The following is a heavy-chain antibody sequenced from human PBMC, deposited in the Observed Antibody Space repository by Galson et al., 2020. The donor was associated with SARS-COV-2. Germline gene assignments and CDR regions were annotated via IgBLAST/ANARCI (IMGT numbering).Heavy chain of an antibody. J-gene: IGHJ5*02. CDR2: IDRSGST. Sequence: PSETLSPTCTVSGDSINVYYWTWIRQPAGKGLEWIGRIDRSGSTNYNPSLQSRVSMSVDTSKNQFSLQLRSVTAADTAVYYCARSYDSGWSRNWFAPWGQGILVTVSS. CDR3: ARSYDSGWSRNWFAP. V-gene: IGHV4-4*07. D-gene: IGHD6-19*01. CDR1: GDSINVYY.